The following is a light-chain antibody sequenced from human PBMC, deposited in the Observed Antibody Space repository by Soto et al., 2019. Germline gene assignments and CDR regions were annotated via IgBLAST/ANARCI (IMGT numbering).Light chain of an antibody. V-gene: IGKV1-5*03. CDR2: KTS. CDR1: QNIDTW. J-gene: IGKJ2*01. CDR3: QQYSAYPLT. Sequence: DIQMTQSPSTLSASVGDRVTITCRASQNIDTWLAWYQQKPGKAPKLLIYKTSSLQSGVPSGFSGSGSGTEFTLTISSLQPDDFATYYCQQYSAYPLTFGQGTKLEIK.